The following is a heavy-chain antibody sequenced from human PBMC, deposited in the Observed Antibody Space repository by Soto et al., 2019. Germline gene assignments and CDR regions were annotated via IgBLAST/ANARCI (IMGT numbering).Heavy chain of an antibody. Sequence: HPGGSLRLSCAASGFTFSGYSVNWVRQAPGKGLEWVSYISSGSKTIYYAESVKGRFTVSRDNARNSQYLQMNSLRDEDTAVYYCAREDILGVRSFDYWGKGTMVTVSS. D-gene: IGHD3-9*01. V-gene: IGHV3-48*02. CDR1: GFTFSGYS. CDR2: ISSGSKTI. CDR3: AREDILGVRSFDY. J-gene: IGHJ4*02.